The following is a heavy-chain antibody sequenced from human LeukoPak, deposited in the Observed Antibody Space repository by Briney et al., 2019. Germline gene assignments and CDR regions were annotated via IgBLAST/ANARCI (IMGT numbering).Heavy chain of an antibody. Sequence: TGGSLRLSCAASGFTVSSNYMSWVRQAPGKGLEWVSVIYSGGSTYYADSVKGRFTISRDNSKNTLYLQMNSLRAEDTAVYYCARDGEDYDYVWGSYRYQPPHYWGQGTLVTVSS. CDR1: GFTVSSNY. CDR2: IYSGGST. D-gene: IGHD3-16*02. J-gene: IGHJ4*02. CDR3: ARDGEDYDYVWGSYRYQPPHY. V-gene: IGHV3-53*01.